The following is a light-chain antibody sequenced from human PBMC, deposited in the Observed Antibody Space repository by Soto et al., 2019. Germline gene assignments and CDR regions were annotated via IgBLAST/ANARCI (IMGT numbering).Light chain of an antibody. CDR1: QNLGTLY. V-gene: IGKV3-20*01. J-gene: IGKJ1*01. CDR2: SAS. Sequence: IVLKQPPGTLSLSPGERGSLSCRASQNLGTLYLAWFQQKSGQAPRLLIYSASRRATGIPDRFTGSGSGTDFTLTINRVEPEDFAVYFCQQYAGSPRTFGQGTKVDIK. CDR3: QQYAGSPRT.